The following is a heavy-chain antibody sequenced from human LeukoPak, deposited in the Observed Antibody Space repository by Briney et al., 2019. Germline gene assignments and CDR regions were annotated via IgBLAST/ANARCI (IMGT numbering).Heavy chain of an antibody. D-gene: IGHD3-10*01. V-gene: IGHV3-30*02. CDR1: GFTFSSHG. J-gene: IGHJ6*03. CDR2: IRYDGSNK. Sequence: GGSLRLSCAASGFTFSSHGMHWVRQAPGKGLEWVAFIRYDGSNKYYADSVKGRFTISRDNSKNTLYLQMNSLRAEDTAVYYCARNPGRGEYYYYYMDVWGKGTTVTVSS. CDR3: ARNPGRGEYYYYYMDV.